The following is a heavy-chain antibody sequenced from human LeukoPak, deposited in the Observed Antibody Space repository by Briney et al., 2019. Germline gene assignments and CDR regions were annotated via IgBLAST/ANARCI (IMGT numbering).Heavy chain of an antibody. J-gene: IGHJ6*02. CDR1: GGSISSGGYY. CDR2: IYYSGST. Sequence: PSETLSLTCTVSGGSISSGGYYWSWIRQHPGKGLEWIGYIYYSGSTYYNPSLKSRVTISVDTSKNQFSLKLSSVTAADTAVYXXXXXXXSXGYYLGYYGMDVWGQGTTVTVSS. D-gene: IGHD3-22*01. V-gene: IGHV4-31*03. CDR3: XXXXXSXGYYLGYYGMDV.